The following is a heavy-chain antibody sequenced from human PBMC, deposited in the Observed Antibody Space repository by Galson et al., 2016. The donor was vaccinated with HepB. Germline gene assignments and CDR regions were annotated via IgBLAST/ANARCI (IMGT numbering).Heavy chain of an antibody. D-gene: IGHD1-26*01. CDR2: ISSSSDNK. CDR1: GFTFSSYS. Sequence: SLRLSCAGSGFTFSSYSMNWVRQAPGKGLEWVSGISSSSDNKVYAESVKGRFTISRDNAKNSLYLQMNSLRAEDTAVYYCARDPSGSLDYWGRGTLVTVSA. CDR3: ARDPSGSLDY. V-gene: IGHV3-21*01. J-gene: IGHJ2*01.